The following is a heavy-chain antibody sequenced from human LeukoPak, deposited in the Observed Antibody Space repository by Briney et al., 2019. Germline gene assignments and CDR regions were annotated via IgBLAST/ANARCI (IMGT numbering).Heavy chain of an antibody. V-gene: IGHV3-33*08. Sequence: GRSLRLSCAASGFTFSSFAMHWVRQAPGKGLEWVAFIWFDGSNKHYADSVKGRFTISRDNSEDTLYLQMNSLRAEDTAVYYCVRDPSGSGFAFDSWGQGALATVSS. CDR3: VRDPSGSGFAFDS. D-gene: IGHD1-1*01. J-gene: IGHJ4*02. CDR1: GFTFSSFA. CDR2: IWFDGSNK.